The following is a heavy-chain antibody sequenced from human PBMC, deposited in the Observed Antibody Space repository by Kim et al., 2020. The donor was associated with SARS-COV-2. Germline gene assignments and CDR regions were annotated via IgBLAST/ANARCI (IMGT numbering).Heavy chain of an antibody. Sequence: GREGMGWINTNSGGTNDAQKVQGRVNMTRDTSSITAYMDLSRLRSDDTAVYYGARGQDYVWGNTHFNIWGQGTMVTVSS. V-gene: IGHV1-2*02. CDR3: ARGQDYVWGNTHFNI. CDR2: INTNSGGT. D-gene: IGHD3-16*01. J-gene: IGHJ3*02.